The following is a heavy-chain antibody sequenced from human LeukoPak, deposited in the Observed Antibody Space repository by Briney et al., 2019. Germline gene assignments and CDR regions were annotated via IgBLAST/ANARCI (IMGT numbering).Heavy chain of an antibody. CDR3: ARGVGEWFGESTYRYYYYMDV. CDR1: GGSISSSSYY. Sequence: PSETLSLTCTVSGGSISSSSYYWGWIRQPPGKGLEWIGGIYYSGSPYYNPSLKSRVTISVDTSKNQFSLKLSSVTAADTAVYYCARGVGEWFGESTYRYYYYMDVWGKGTTVTVSS. V-gene: IGHV4-39*07. J-gene: IGHJ6*03. D-gene: IGHD3-10*01. CDR2: IYYSGSP.